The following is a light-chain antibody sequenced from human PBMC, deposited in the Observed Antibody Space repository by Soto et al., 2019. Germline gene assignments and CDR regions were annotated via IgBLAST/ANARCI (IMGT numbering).Light chain of an antibody. J-gene: IGLJ3*02. Sequence: QSVLTQPPSLSGTPGQTVTISCIGSRSNIGSAIVHWYQQVPGTAPKHLIYMNSQRPSGVPDRFSGSKSGTSATLGITGLQTGDEADYYCGTWDTSLSAWVFGGGTQLTVL. V-gene: IGLV1-44*01. CDR1: RSNIGSAI. CDR3: GTWDTSLSAWV. CDR2: MNS.